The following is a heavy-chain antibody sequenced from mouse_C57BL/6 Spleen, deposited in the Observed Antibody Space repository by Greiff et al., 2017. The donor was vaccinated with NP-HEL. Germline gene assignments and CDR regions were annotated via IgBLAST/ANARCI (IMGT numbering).Heavy chain of an antibody. CDR1: GFTFSDYG. CDR3: APITTVVMDY. J-gene: IGHJ4*01. Sequence: EVKLMESGGGLVKPGGSLKLSCAASGFTFSDYGMHWVRQAPEKGLEWVAYISSGSSTIYYADPVKGRFTISRDNAKNTLFLQMTSLRSEDTAMYYCAPITTVVMDYWGQGTSVTVSS. V-gene: IGHV5-17*01. CDR2: ISSGSSTI. D-gene: IGHD1-1*01.